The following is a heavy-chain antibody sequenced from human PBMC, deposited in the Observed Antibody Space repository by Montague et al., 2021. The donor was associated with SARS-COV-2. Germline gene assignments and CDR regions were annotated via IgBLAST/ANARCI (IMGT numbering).Heavy chain of an antibody. Sequence: PALVKPTQTLTLTCTFSGFSLSTSGMRVSWIRQPPGKALEWLALXDWDDDKFYSTSLKTRLTISKDTSKNQVVLTMTNMDPVDTATYYCARVRYFDTTFDYWGQGTLVTVSS. J-gene: IGHJ4*02. CDR3: ARVRYFDTTFDY. V-gene: IGHV2-70*04. D-gene: IGHD3-9*01. CDR1: GFSLSTSGMR. CDR2: XDWDDDK.